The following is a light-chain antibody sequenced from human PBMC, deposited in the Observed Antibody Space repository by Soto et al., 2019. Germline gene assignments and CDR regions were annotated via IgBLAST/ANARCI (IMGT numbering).Light chain of an antibody. CDR2: DTS. CDR1: QFVSSR. CDR3: QEYLQWPPGM. V-gene: IGKV3-15*01. J-gene: IGKJ1*01. Sequence: EIVVTQSPATLSGSPGERVTLSCRASQFVSSRLAWYQQRPGQVPRLLIYDTSTRAPGISARFSGSGSGTEFTLTINPLKSKDVAVYYCQEYLQWPPGMFGQGTTVDMK.